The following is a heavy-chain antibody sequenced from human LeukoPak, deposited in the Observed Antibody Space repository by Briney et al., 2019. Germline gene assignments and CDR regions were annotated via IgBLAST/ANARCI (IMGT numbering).Heavy chain of an antibody. D-gene: IGHD3-10*01. CDR2: INTYSGNT. V-gene: IGHV1-18*01. CDR1: GYTLINYD. Sequence: ASVKVSCKASGYTLINYDVNWLRQAPGQGLEWMGWINTYSGNTNHAHKFQGRVSMTTDTSTNTAYMELRSLSSDDTAIYYCARGASGTYYIADSHYYNVDVWGQGTTVTVS. CDR3: ARGASGTYYIADSHYYNVDV. J-gene: IGHJ6*02.